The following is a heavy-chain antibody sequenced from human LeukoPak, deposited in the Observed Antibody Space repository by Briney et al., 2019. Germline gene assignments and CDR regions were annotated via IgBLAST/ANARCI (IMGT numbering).Heavy chain of an antibody. V-gene: IGHV4-59*08. D-gene: IGHD6-13*01. CDR1: GGSISSYY. CDR3: ARRYSSSWPWFDP. J-gene: IGHJ5*02. Sequence: SETLSLTCTVFGGSISSYYWSWIRQPPGKGLEWIGYIYYSGSTDYNPSLKSRVTISVDTSENQFSLKLSSVTAADTAVYYCARRYSSSWPWFDPWGQGTLVTVSS. CDR2: IYYSGST.